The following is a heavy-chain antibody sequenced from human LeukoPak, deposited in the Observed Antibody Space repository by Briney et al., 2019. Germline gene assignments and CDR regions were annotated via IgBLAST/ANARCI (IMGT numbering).Heavy chain of an antibody. D-gene: IGHD6-6*01. V-gene: IGHV4-39*02. CDR1: GGSISGSSYY. Sequence: SETLSLTCTVSGGSISGSSYYWGWIRQPPGKGLEWIGSIYYSGSTYYNPSLKSRVTISVDTSKNQFSLKLNSVTATDTAVYYCARDDASSSSFDYWGQGTLVTVSS. J-gene: IGHJ4*02. CDR2: IYYSGST. CDR3: ARDDASSSSFDY.